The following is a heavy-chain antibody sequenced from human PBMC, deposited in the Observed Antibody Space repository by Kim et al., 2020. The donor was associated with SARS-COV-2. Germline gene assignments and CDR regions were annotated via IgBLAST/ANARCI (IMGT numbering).Heavy chain of an antibody. D-gene: IGHD2-21*01. Sequence: YIESVKGRFTITSDNVKNTLYLQMDSLRVEETAVYYCAKRRLGTDLYYFHYWGQVSLVTVSS. J-gene: IGHJ4*02. V-gene: IGHV3-23*01. CDR3: AKRRLGTDLYYFHY.